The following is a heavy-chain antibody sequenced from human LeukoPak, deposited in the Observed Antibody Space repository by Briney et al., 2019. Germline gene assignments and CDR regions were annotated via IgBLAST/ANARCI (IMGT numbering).Heavy chain of an antibody. CDR3: ALMLERRRGSYYNY. CDR1: GYTFTGYY. V-gene: IGHV1-2*02. Sequence: ASVKVSCKASGYTFTGYYMHWVRQAPGQGLEWMGWINPNSGGTNYAQKFQGRVTMTRDTSISTAYMELSRLRSDDTAVYYCALMLERRRGSYYNYWGQGTLVTVSS. D-gene: IGHD1-26*01. CDR2: INPNSGGT. J-gene: IGHJ4*02.